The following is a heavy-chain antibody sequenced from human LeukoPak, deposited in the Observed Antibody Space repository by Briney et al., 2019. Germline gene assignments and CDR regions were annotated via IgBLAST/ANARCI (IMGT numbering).Heavy chain of an antibody. CDR2: INPNSGGT. V-gene: IGHV1-2*06. CDR1: GYTFTSYG. CDR3: ASPMGGVTETDY. D-gene: IGHD1-14*01. Sequence: ASVKVSCKASGYTFTSYGISWVRQAPGQGLEWMGRINPNSGGTNYAQKFQGRVTMTRDTSISTAYMELSRLRSDDTAVYYCASPMGGVTETDYWGQGTLVTVSS. J-gene: IGHJ4*02.